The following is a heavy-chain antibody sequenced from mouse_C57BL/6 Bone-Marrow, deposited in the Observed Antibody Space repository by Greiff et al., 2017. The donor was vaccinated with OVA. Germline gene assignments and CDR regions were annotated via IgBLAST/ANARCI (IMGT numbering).Heavy chain of an antibody. D-gene: IGHD2-5*01. CDR2: IYPGDGDT. V-gene: IGHV1-82*01. CDR1: GYAFSSSW. Sequence: QVQLQQSGPELVKPGASVKISCKASGYAFSSSWMNWVKQRPGKGLEWIGRIYPGDGDTNYNGKFKGKATLTADKSSSTAYMQLSSLTSEDSAVYFCARRVPYYSNWYFDVWGTGTTVTVSS. J-gene: IGHJ1*03. CDR3: ARRVPYYSNWYFDV.